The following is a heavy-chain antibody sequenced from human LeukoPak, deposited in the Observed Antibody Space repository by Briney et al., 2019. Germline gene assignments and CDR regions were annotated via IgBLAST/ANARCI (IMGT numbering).Heavy chain of an antibody. J-gene: IGHJ4*02. D-gene: IGHD5-18*01. CDR3: SRGSGYSYGPRGY. CDR2: INSDGSNT. CDR1: GFTLSSYW. Sequence: GGSLRLSCAASGFTLSSYWMHWVRQAPGKGLVWVSRINSDGSNTNYADYVKSRFTISRDNAKNTVYLQMNSLRAEDTAVYYCSRGSGYSYGPRGYWGQGTLVTVSS. V-gene: IGHV3-74*01.